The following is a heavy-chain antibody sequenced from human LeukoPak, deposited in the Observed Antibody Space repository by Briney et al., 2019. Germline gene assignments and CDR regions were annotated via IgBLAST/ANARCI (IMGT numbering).Heavy chain of an antibody. J-gene: IGHJ4*02. D-gene: IGHD6-13*01. CDR2: INPNSGGT. V-gene: IGHV1-2*02. Sequence: GASVKVSCETSGYTFTGYYMHWVRQAPGQGLEWMGWINPNSGGTNYAQKFQGRVTMTRDTSISTAYMELSRLSSDDTGVYYCAPATPGTVGKYYFDYWGQGTLVTVSS. CDR1: GYTFTGYY. CDR3: APATPGTVGKYYFDY.